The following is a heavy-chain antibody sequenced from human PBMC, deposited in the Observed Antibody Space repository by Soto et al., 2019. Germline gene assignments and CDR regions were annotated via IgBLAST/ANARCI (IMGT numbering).Heavy chain of an antibody. CDR3: ARWGYSSSWYPLDV. V-gene: IGHV4-34*01. CDR2: ISHSGGS. CDR1: GGSFSDYS. Sequence: SETLSLTCAVYGGSFSDYSWSWIRQPPGKGLAWIGEISHSGGSNYNPSLKSRVTISVDTSKNQFSLKLSSVTAADTAVYYCARWGYSSSWYPLDVWGQGTTVTVSS. D-gene: IGHD6-13*01. J-gene: IGHJ6*02.